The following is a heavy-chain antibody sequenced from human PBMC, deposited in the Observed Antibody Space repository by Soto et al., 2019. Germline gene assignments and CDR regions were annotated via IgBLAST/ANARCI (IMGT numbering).Heavy chain of an antibody. CDR3: ARDMVAVAGTYNYGMDV. V-gene: IGHV3-33*01. Sequence: GGSLRLSCAASGFTFSSYGMHWVRQAPGKGLEWVAVIWYDGSNKYYADSVKGRFTISRDNSKNTLYLQMNSLRAEDTAVYYCARDMVAVAGTYNYGMDVWGQGTTVTVSS. CDR2: IWYDGSNK. D-gene: IGHD6-19*01. CDR1: GFTFSSYG. J-gene: IGHJ6*02.